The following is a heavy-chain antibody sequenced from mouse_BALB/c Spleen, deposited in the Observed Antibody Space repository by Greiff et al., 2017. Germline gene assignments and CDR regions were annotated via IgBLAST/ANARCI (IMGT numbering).Heavy chain of an antibody. D-gene: IGHD1-1*01. Sequence: VKLQESAAELARPGASVKMSCKASGYTFTSYTMHWVKQRPGQGLEWIGYINPSSGYTEYNQKFKDKTTLTADKSSSTAYMQLSSLTSEDSAVYYCATVVADYFDYWGQGTTLTVSS. V-gene: IGHV1-4*02. J-gene: IGHJ2*01. CDR1: GYTFTSYT. CDR3: ATVVADYFDY. CDR2: INPSSGYT.